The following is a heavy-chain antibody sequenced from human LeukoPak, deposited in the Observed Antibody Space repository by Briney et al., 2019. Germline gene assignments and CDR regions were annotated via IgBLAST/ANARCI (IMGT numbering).Heavy chain of an antibody. Sequence: PGGSLRLSCAASGFTFSSYAMSWVRQPPGKGLEWIGEINHSGSTNYNPSLKSRVTISVDTSKNQFSLKLSSVTAADTAVYYCARRGRGILGYWGQGTLVTVSS. CDR3: ARRGRGILGY. V-gene: IGHV4-34*01. CDR2: INHSGST. D-gene: IGHD1-26*01. J-gene: IGHJ4*02. CDR1: GFTFSSYA.